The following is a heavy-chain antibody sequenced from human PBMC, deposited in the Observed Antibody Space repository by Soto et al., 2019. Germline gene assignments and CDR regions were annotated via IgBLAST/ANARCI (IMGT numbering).Heavy chain of an antibody. CDR1: GFICSRYW. D-gene: IGHD6-13*01. J-gene: IGHJ4*01. CDR3: ARGFSSSPLFDDYLDY. V-gene: IGHV3-7*04. CDR2: IKQDGNDK. Sequence: GGSLRLCCAAAGFICSRYWMTLGRQAPGKGLQWVATIKQDGNDKSYQEAVKGRFAITRDNAKNSLSLQMNSLRDEDTAVYYCARGFSSSPLFDDYLDYWGHGTLVTVSS.